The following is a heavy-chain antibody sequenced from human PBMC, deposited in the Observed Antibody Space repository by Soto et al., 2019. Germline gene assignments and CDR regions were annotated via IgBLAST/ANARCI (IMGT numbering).Heavy chain of an antibody. CDR3: ARAGMAGIEYYFDY. CDR2: IFYSGNT. J-gene: IGHJ4*02. V-gene: IGHV4-31*03. Sequence: QVQLQESGPGLVKPSQNLSLTCTVSGAFISSGSYYWGWIRQHPGKGLEWIGYIFYSGNTYYNPSLKSRLSISVDTSKNQFSLNLRSVTAADTAVYYCARAGMAGIEYYFDYWGQGILVTVS. CDR1: GAFISSGSYY. D-gene: IGHD6-19*01.